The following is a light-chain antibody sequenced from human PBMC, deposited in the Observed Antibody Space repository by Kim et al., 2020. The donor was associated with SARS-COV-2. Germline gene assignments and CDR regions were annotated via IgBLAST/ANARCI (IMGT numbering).Light chain of an antibody. J-gene: IGLJ2*01. CDR1: SANIGAGYQ. CDR2: GDT. CDR3: QSYDTSLSGSV. V-gene: IGLV1-40*01. Sequence: QRVTISCTGSSANIGAGYQVHWYQQIPGTAPKLLIFGDTNRPSGIPDRFSGSRSATSVSLVITGLQPDDEADYYCQSYDTSLSGSVFGGGTQLTVL.